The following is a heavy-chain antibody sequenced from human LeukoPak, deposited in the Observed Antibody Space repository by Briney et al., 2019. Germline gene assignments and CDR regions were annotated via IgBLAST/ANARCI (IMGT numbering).Heavy chain of an antibody. CDR3: ARIRISSTSQNYFDP. D-gene: IGHD2-2*01. CDR1: GGTLTSGGYS. V-gene: IGHV4-30-4*07. CDR2: IYYSGSA. J-gene: IGHJ5*02. Sequence: PSQTLSLTCAVSGGTLTSGGYSWSWIRQSPGKALEWIGYIYYSGSAYYNPSLKSRVDISFDTSKNQFSLRMTSVTAADSAIYFCARIRISSTSQNYFDPWGQGTLVTVSS.